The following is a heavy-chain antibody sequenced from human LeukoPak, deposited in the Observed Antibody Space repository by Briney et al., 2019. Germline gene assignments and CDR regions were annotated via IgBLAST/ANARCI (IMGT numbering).Heavy chain of an antibody. Sequence: ASVKVSCKASGYTFTGYYMHWVRQAPGQGLEWMGWINPNNGVTNYAQKFQGRVTMTRDTSISTAYMELSRLRSDDTAVFYCARGAFYYDSRGSPDIWGQGTMVTVSS. CDR2: INPNNGVT. CDR1: GYTFTGYY. V-gene: IGHV1-2*02. CDR3: ARGAFYYDSRGSPDI. J-gene: IGHJ3*02. D-gene: IGHD3-22*01.